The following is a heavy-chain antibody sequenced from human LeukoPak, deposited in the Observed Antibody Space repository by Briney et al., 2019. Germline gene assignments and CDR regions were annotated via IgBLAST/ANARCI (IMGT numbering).Heavy chain of an antibody. Sequence: SETLSLTCTVSGGSISSYYWTWIRQPPGKGLEWIGYIYYSGSTNYNPSLKSRVTISVDTSKNQFSLKLSSVTAADTAVYYCARGDDYGDFFDYWGQGTLVTVSS. CDR2: IYYSGST. J-gene: IGHJ4*02. V-gene: IGHV4-59*01. CDR3: ARGDDYGDFFDY. CDR1: GGSISSYY. D-gene: IGHD4-17*01.